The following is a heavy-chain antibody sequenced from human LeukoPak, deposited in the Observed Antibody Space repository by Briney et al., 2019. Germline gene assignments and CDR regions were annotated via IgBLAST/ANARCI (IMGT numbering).Heavy chain of an antibody. CDR3: EREISAVYYY. Sequence: ASVKVSCKASGYSFTGYYIHWVRQAPGQGLEWMGWIHPNNGGTSYAQKFQGRVTMTRDTSISTAYMELSSLRSDDTAMYYCEREISAVYYYWGQGTLVTVSS. D-gene: IGHD6-13*01. V-gene: IGHV1-2*02. CDR1: GYSFTGYY. CDR2: IHPNNGGT. J-gene: IGHJ4*02.